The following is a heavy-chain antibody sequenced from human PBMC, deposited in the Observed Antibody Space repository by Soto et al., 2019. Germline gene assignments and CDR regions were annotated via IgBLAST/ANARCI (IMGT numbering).Heavy chain of an antibody. V-gene: IGHV4-4*02. CDR2: IHYSGIT. D-gene: IGHD7-27*01. CDR1: GACISTSYW. J-gene: IGHJ1*01. Sequence: SETVSLTCAVSGACISTSYWWSWVRQSPGKGLEWIGEIHYSGITNYNPSLKSRVTISLDKSKNQFSLNLNSVTAADTAVYYCARGWGGYFQHWGQGTLVTVSS. CDR3: ARGWGGYFQH.